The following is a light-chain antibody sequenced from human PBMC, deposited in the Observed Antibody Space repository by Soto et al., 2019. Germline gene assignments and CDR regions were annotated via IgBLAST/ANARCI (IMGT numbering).Light chain of an antibody. V-gene: IGKV3-11*01. J-gene: IGKJ1*01. CDR3: QQRSATWT. CDR1: QSVNTY. CDR2: GAS. Sequence: EIVLTQSPPTLSLSPGERATVSCRTSQSVNTYLAWYQQKPGQAPSLLIYGASNRAPGIPDRFSASGSGTDVTLTISSLQPEDFAVYYCQQRSATWTFGQGTRVEI.